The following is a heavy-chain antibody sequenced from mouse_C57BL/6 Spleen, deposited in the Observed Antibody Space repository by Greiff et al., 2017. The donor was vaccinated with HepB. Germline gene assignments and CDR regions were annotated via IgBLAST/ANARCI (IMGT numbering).Heavy chain of an antibody. CDR3: STVVAPYWYFDV. D-gene: IGHD1-1*01. J-gene: IGHJ1*03. Sequence: EVQLQESGAELVKPGASVKLSCTASGFNIKDYYMHWVKQRTEQGLEWIGRIDPEDGETKYAPKFQGKATLTADTSSNTAYLQLSSLTSEDTAVYYCSTVVAPYWYFDVWGTGTTVTVSS. CDR2: IDPEDGET. CDR1: GFNIKDYY. V-gene: IGHV14-2*01.